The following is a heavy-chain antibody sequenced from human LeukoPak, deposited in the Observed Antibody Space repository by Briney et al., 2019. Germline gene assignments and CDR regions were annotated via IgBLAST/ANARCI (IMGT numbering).Heavy chain of an antibody. CDR3: ARAVGYCSGGSCYSYYYYYMDV. V-gene: IGHV4-4*07. J-gene: IGHJ6*03. D-gene: IGHD2-15*01. CDR2: IYTSGST. CDR1: GGSISSYY. Sequence: SETLSLTCTVSGGSISSYYWSWIRQPAGKGLGWIGRIYTSGSTNYNPSLKSRVTMSVDTSKNQFSLKLSSVTAADTAVYYCARAVGYCSGGSCYSYYYYYMDVWGKGTTVTVSS.